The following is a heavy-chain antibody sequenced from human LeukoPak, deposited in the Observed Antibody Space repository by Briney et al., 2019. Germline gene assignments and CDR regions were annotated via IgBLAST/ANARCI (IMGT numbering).Heavy chain of an antibody. CDR1: GFTFSSYG. D-gene: IGHD6-13*01. CDR3: AKSGHSSSGIFDY. V-gene: IGHV3-30*02. CDR2: IRYDGSNK. Sequence: GGALRLSCASSGFTFSSYGMHWVRQAPGKGLEWVAFIRYDGSNKYYADSVKGRFTISRDNSKNTLYLQMNSLRAEDTAVYYCAKSGHSSSGIFDYWGQGTLVTVSS. J-gene: IGHJ4*02.